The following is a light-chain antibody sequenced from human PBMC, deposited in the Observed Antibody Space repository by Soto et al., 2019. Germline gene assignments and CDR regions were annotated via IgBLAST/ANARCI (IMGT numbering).Light chain of an antibody. V-gene: IGLV6-57*04. CDR3: QSDDNNLVV. CDR1: SGTFASTY. CDR2: EDD. Sequence: KFMLTQPHSVSESPVKTRTISCTRSSGTFASTYVQWYRQRPGSVPSTVIYEDDQRPSGVPDRFSGAIDSSSNSASLTISGLQTEDEADYYCQSDDNNLVVFGGGTKLTVL. J-gene: IGLJ2*01.